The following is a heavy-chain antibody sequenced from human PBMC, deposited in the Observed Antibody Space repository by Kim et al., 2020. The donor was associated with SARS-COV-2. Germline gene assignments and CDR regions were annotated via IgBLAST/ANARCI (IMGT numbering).Heavy chain of an antibody. D-gene: IGHD3-10*01. J-gene: IGHJ6*02. Sequence: GGSLRLSCAASGFTFSSYWMSWVRQAPGKGLEWVANIKQDGSEKYYVDSVKGRFTISRDNAKNSLYLQMNSLRAEDTAVYYCARVVSEISAIGFGESERYYGMDVWGQGTTVTVSS. CDR2: IKQDGSEK. CDR1: GFTFSSYW. CDR3: ARVVSEISAIGFGESERYYGMDV. V-gene: IGHV3-7*03.